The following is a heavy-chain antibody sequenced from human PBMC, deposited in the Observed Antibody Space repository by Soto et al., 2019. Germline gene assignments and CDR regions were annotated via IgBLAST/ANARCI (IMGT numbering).Heavy chain of an antibody. CDR3: ARDCSSGSCYPGMDV. V-gene: IGHV3-21*01. D-gene: IGHD2-15*01. CDR1: GFNFNSYT. J-gene: IGHJ6*02. CDR2: ISSSGYI. Sequence: LRLSCAASGFNFNSYTINWVRQAPGKRLEWLSSISSSGYIFSTDSVRGRFTISRDNAKNSVYLQINSLRAEDTAVYFCARDCSSGSCYPGMDVWGQGTTVTVSS.